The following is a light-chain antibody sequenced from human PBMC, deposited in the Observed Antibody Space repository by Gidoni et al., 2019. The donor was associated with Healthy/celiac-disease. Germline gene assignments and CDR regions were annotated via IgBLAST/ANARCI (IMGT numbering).Light chain of an antibody. CDR1: QSLSSY. CDR3: QQGYSTPRS. J-gene: IGKJ2*04. CDR2: AAS. V-gene: IGKV1-39*01. Sequence: DIQMTQSPSSLSASVGDRVTITCRASQSLSSYLNWYQQKPGKSPKLLIYAASSLKIGVPSRFSDSGSGTDFTLTISSLQPEDFATYYCQQGYSTPRSFGQXTKLEIK.